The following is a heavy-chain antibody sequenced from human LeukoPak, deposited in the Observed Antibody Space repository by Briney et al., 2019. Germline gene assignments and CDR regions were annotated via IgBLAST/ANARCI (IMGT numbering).Heavy chain of an antibody. Sequence: GGSLRLSCAASGFTFSIYAMHWVRQAPGKGLEWVAVISYDGSNKYYADSVKGRFTISRDNSKNTLYLQMNSLRAEDTAVYYCAREYDYYDSSGADYWGQGTLVTVSS. D-gene: IGHD3-22*01. CDR3: AREYDYYDSSGADY. J-gene: IGHJ4*02. CDR2: ISYDGSNK. V-gene: IGHV3-30-3*01. CDR1: GFTFSIYA.